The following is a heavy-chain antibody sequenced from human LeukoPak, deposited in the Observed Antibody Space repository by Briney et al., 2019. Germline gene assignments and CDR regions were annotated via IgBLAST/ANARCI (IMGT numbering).Heavy chain of an antibody. J-gene: IGHJ5*02. Sequence: SETLSLTCTVSGGSISSSSYYWGWIRQPPGKGLEWIGSIYYSGSTYYNPSLKSRVTISVDTSKNQFSLKLSSVTAADTAVYYYLVVPAAIPKNWFDPRGQGTLVTVSS. CDR3: LVVPAAIPKNWFDP. V-gene: IGHV4-39*01. CDR1: GGSISSSSYY. CDR2: IYYSGST. D-gene: IGHD2-2*01.